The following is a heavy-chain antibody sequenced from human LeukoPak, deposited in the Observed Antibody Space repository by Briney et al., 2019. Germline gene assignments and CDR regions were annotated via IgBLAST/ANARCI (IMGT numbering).Heavy chain of an antibody. CDR3: ARGRGRWLQLDRAVFDY. V-gene: IGHV4-34*01. CDR1: GGSFSGYY. J-gene: IGHJ4*02. D-gene: IGHD5-24*01. Sequence: SETLSLTCPVYGGSFSGYYWSWIRQPPGKGLEWIGEINHSGSTNYNPSLKSRVTISVDTSKNQFSLKLSSVTAADTAVYYCARGRGRWLQLDRAVFDYWGQGTLVTVSS. CDR2: INHSGST.